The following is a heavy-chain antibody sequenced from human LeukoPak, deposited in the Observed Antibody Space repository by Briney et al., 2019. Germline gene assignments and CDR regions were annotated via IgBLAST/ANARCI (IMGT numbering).Heavy chain of an antibody. CDR1: GGSISSSSYY. CDR2: IYYSGST. CDR3: ARHRGTSCYATGWFDP. J-gene: IGHJ5*02. D-gene: IGHD2-2*01. Sequence: PSETLSLTCTVSGGSISSSSYYWGWIRQPPGKGLEWIGSIYYSGSTYYNPSLKSRVTISVDTSKNQFSLKLSSVTAADTAVYYCARHRGTSCYATGWFDPWGQGTLVTVSS. V-gene: IGHV4-39*01.